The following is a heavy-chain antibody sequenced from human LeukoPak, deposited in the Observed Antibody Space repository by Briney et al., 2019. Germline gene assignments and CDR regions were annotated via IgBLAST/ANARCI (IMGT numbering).Heavy chain of an antibody. J-gene: IGHJ5*02. V-gene: IGHV3-23*01. CDR2: ISGSGGST. Sequence: GGSLRLSCTASGFTFSIYAMTWVRQAPGKGLEWVSAISGSGGSTYYADSVKGRFTISRDNSKNTLYLQMNNLRAEDTAVYYCTEVSFGSRMGFDPWGQGTLVTVSS. D-gene: IGHD3-16*01. CDR3: TEVSFGSRMGFDP. CDR1: GFTFSIYA.